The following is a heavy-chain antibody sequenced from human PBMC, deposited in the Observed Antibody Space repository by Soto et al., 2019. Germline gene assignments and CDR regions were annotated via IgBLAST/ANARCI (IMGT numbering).Heavy chain of an antibody. CDR2: IDWDDDK. CDR1: GFSLSTSGMC. V-gene: IGHV2-70*11. D-gene: IGHD2-15*01. CDR3: ERILAPEAPYDY. J-gene: IGHJ4*02. Sequence: SGPTLVNPTQTLTLTCTFSGFSLSTSGMCVSWIRQPPGKALEWLARIDWDDDKYYSTSLKTRLTISKDTSKNQVVLTMTNMDPVDTATYYCERILAPEAPYDYWGQGTLVTVSS.